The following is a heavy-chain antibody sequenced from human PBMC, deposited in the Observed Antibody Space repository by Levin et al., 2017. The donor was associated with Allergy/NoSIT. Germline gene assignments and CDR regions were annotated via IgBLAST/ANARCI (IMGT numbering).Heavy chain of an antibody. D-gene: IGHD6-19*01. V-gene: IGHV3-21*01. J-gene: IGHJ3*02. CDR3: AREYEQWLQEDGFDI. CDR1: GFTFSNYR. CDR2: ISSLSSYI. Sequence: RSGGSLRLSCVASGFTFSNYRMNWVRQAPGKGLEWVSSISSLSSYIKYADSVKGRFTISRDNAKNSMFLQMNSLRADDTAVYYCAREYEQWLQEDGFDIWGQGTTVTVSS.